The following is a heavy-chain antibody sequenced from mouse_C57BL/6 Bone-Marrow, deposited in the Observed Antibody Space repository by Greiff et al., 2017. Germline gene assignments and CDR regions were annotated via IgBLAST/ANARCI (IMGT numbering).Heavy chain of an antibody. CDR2: IDPENGDT. CDR3: TTRITTVVAPFDY. CDR1: GFNIKDDY. V-gene: IGHV14-4*01. J-gene: IGHJ2*01. D-gene: IGHD1-1*01. Sequence: VQLKQSGAELVRPGASVKLSCTASGFNIKDDYMHWVKQRPEQGLEWIGWIDPENGDTEYASKFQGKATITADTSSNTAYLQLSSLTSEDTAVYYCTTRITTVVAPFDYWGQGTTLTVSS.